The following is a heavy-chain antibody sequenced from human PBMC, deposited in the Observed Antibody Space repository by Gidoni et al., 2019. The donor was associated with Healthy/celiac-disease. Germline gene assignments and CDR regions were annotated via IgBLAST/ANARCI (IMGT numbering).Heavy chain of an antibody. CDR2: ISWNSGSI. J-gene: IGHJ4*02. V-gene: IGHV3-9*01. CDR3: AKGPYYYDSSGYYDPYYFDY. Sequence: HWVRQAPGKGLEWVSGISWNSGSIGYADSVKGRFTISRDNAKNSLYLQMNSLRAEDTALYYCAKGPYYYDSSGYYDPYYFDYWGQGTLVTVSS. D-gene: IGHD3-22*01.